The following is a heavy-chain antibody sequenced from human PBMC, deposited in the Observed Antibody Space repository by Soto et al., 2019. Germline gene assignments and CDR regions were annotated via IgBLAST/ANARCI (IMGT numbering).Heavy chain of an antibody. CDR2: INHSGST. CDR3: ASPGWDSSGWPTAYYYYGMDV. V-gene: IGHV4-34*01. CDR1: GGSFSDYY. J-gene: IGHJ6*02. D-gene: IGHD3-22*01. Sequence: SETLSLTCAVYGGSFSDYYWSWIRQPPGKGLEWIGEINHSGSTNYNPSLKSRVTISVDTSKNQFSLKLSSVTAADTAVYYCASPGWDSSGWPTAYYYYGMDVWGQGTTVTVSS.